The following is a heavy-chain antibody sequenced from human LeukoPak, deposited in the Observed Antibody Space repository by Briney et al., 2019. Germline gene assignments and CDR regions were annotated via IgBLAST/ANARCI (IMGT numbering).Heavy chain of an antibody. CDR3: ARVRGYCSSTSCYWAFDI. CDR2: MNPNSGNT. Sequence: ASVKVSCKASGYTFTSYDINWVRQATGQGLEWMGWMNPNSGNTGYAQKFQGRVTMTRNTSISTAYMELSSLRSEDTAVYYCARVRGYCSSTSCYWAFDIWGQGTMVTVSS. CDR1: GYTFTSYD. D-gene: IGHD2-2*01. V-gene: IGHV1-8*01. J-gene: IGHJ3*02.